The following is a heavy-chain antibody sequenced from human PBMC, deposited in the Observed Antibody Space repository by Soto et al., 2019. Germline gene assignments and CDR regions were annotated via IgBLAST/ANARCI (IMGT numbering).Heavy chain of an antibody. D-gene: IGHD3-22*01. CDR2: IYYSGST. CDR3: ARSTESINMIVVVITSHAFDI. V-gene: IGHV4-39*01. Sequence: QLQLQESGPGLVKPSETLSLTCTVSGGSISSSSYYWGWIRQPPGKGLEWIGSIYYSGSTYYNPSLKSRVTISVDTSKNQFSLKLSSVTAADTAVYYCARSTESINMIVVVITSHAFDIWGQGTMVTVSS. J-gene: IGHJ3*02. CDR1: GGSISSSSYY.